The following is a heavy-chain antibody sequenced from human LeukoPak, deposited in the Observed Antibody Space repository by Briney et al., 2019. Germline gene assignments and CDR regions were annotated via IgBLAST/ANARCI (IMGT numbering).Heavy chain of an antibody. Sequence: ASVKVSFKASGYTFTGYYMYWVRQAPGQGLEWMGRINPNSGGTNYAQKSQGRVTMTRDTYISTADMELSRLRSDDTAVYYCAEGGYDFWSGYYNYWGQGTLVTVSS. CDR1: GYTFTGYY. D-gene: IGHD3-3*01. J-gene: IGHJ4*02. V-gene: IGHV1-2*06. CDR3: AEGGYDFWSGYYNY. CDR2: INPNSGGT.